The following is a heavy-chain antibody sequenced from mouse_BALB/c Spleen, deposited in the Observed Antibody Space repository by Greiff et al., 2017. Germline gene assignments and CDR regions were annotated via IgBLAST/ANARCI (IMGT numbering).Heavy chain of an antibody. CDR3: ARGDDYGYFDY. CDR1: GYTFTSYW. CDR2: INPSTGYT. Sequence: QVQLKQSGAELAKPGASVKMSCKASGYTFTSYWMHWVKQRPGQGLEWIGYINPSTGYTEYNQKFKDKATLTADKSSSTAYMQLSSLTSEDSAVYYCARGDDYGYFDYWGQGTTLTVSS. V-gene: IGHV1-7*01. D-gene: IGHD2-4*01. J-gene: IGHJ2*01.